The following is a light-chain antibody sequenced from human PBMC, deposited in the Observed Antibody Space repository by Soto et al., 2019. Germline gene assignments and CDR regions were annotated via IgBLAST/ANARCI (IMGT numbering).Light chain of an antibody. CDR3: QQYASAPWT. CDR1: QSVTSQY. J-gene: IGKJ1*01. CDR2: GAS. Sequence: EIVLTQSPGTLSLSPGERATLYCGASQSVTSQYLAWYQQKAGQAPRLLIYGASSRATGIPDRFSGSGSGTDFTLTINRLEPEDFAVYYCQQYASAPWTFGPGTKVDIK. V-gene: IGKV3-20*01.